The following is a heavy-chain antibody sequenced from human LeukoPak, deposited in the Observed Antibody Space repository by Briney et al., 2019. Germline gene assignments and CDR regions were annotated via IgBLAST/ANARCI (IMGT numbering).Heavy chain of an antibody. CDR3: ARGLSITMIAPSDY. J-gene: IGHJ4*02. CDR2: ISSNGGST. Sequence: GGSLRLSCAASGFTFSSYAMHWVRQAPGKGLEYVSAISSNGGSTYYANSVKGRFTISRDNSKNTLYLQMGSLRAEDMAVYYCARGLSITMIAPSDYWGQGTLVTVSS. CDR1: GFTFSSYA. V-gene: IGHV3-64*01. D-gene: IGHD3-22*01.